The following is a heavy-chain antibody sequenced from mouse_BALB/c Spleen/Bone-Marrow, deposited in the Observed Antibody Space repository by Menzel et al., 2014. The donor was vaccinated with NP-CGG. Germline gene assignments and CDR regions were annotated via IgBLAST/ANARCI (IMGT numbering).Heavy chain of an antibody. Sequence: QVQLKQSGAELAKPGASVKMSCKASGYTFTSYWMHWVKRRPGQGLEWIGYINPSTGYTEYNQKFKDKATLTADKSSSTAYMQLSSLTSEDSAVYFCARGRFAYWGQGTLVTVSA. V-gene: IGHV1-7*01. CDR1: GYTFTSYW. CDR2: INPSTGYT. CDR3: ARGRFAY. J-gene: IGHJ3*01.